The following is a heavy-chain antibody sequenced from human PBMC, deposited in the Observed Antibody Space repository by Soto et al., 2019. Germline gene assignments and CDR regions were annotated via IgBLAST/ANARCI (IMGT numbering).Heavy chain of an antibody. Sequence: SGGSLRLSCAASGFSFSNFWMNWVRQVPGKGPEWVANIKQDGGERYYLDSVKGRFTISRDNAKNSLYLQMNSLTAEDTAMYYCAKGMSVAANWFDSFGQGTLVTVSS. D-gene: IGHD6-19*01. CDR3: AKGMSVAANWFDS. V-gene: IGHV3-7*01. J-gene: IGHJ5*01. CDR1: GFSFSNFW. CDR2: IKQDGGER.